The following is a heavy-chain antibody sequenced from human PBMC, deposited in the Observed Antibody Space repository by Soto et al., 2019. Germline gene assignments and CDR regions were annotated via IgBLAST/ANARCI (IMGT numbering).Heavy chain of an antibody. Sequence: SETLSLTCTVSGGSISSSSYYWGWIRQPPGKGLEWIGSIYYSGSTYYNPSLKSRVTISVDTSKNQFSLKLSSATAADTAVYYCARHVVTYRGLVDFYFDDWGQGTLVTVAS. J-gene: IGHJ4*02. CDR2: IYYSGST. V-gene: IGHV4-39*01. D-gene: IGHD3-9*01. CDR1: GGSISSSSYY. CDR3: ARHVVTYRGLVDFYFDD.